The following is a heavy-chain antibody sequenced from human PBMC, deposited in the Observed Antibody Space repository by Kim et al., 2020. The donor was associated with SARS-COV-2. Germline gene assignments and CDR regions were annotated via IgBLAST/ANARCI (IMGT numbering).Heavy chain of an antibody. Sequence: GGSLRLSCGASGFTFSSSWMTWVRQTPGKGLEWVANIKGDGSVTHYTDSVEGRFTISRDNAKNSLYLQMSSLRPEDTALYYCARDSSPSLGGLWYDAFDIWGRGTMVTVSS. D-gene: IGHD6-13*01. J-gene: IGHJ3*02. CDR1: GFTFSSSW. CDR2: IKGDGSVT. CDR3: ARDSSPSLGGLWYDAFDI. V-gene: IGHV3-7*01.